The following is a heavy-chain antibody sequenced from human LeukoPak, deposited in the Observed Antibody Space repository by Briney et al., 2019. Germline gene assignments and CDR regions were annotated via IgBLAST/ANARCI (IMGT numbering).Heavy chain of an antibody. V-gene: IGHV1-18*01. J-gene: IGHJ4*02. D-gene: IGHD6-19*01. CDR3: ARGGVGSGIGFDY. Sequence: ASVKVSCKASGGTFSYYAISWVRQAPGQGLEWMGWISPYNDNTNYAQKLQGRVTMTTDTSTSTAHMELRSLRSDDTAVYYCARGGVGSGIGFDYWGQGTLVTVSS. CDR2: ISPYNDNT. CDR1: GGTFSYYA.